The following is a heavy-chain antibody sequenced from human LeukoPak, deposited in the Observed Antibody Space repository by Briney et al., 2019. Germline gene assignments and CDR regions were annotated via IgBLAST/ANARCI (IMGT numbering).Heavy chain of an antibody. J-gene: IGHJ4*02. CDR1: GFTFSSYA. D-gene: IGHD3-22*01. CDR2: ISGSGGST. Sequence: PGGSLRLACAVSGFTFSSYAMSWVRQTPGKGLEWVSGISGSGGSTYYADSVNGRFTISRDNSKNTLYLQMNSLRAEDTALYYCAKRAPDYYDTGGYFFDYWDQGTLVTVSS. V-gene: IGHV3-23*01. CDR3: AKRAPDYYDTGGYFFDY.